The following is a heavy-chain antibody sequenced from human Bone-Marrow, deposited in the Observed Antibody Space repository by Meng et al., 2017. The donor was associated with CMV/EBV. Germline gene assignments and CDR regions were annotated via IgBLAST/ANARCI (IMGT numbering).Heavy chain of an antibody. CDR1: GYTFTGYY. J-gene: IGHJ4*02. Sequence: CKASGYTFTGYYMHWVRQAPGQGLEWMGWINPNSGGANYAQKFQGRVTMTRDTSISTAYMELSRLRSDDTAVYYCARYAGTAMVTDYWGQGTLVTVSS. CDR3: ARYAGTAMVTDY. V-gene: IGHV1-2*02. CDR2: INPNSGGA. D-gene: IGHD5-18*01.